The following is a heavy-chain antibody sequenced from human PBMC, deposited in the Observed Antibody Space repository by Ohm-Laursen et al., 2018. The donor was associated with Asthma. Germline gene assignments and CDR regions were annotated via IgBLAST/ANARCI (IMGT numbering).Heavy chain of an antibody. CDR3: ARDRTYYYDKGYFDL. V-gene: IGHV3-30*04. D-gene: IGHD3-22*01. J-gene: IGHJ2*01. CDR2: ISYDGSNK. Sequence: SLRLSCAASGFTFSSYAMHWVRQAPGKGLEWVAVISYDGSNKYYADSVKGRFTISRDNSKNTLYLQMNSLRAEDTAVYYCARDRTYYYDKGYFDLWGRGTLVTVSS. CDR1: GFTFSSYA.